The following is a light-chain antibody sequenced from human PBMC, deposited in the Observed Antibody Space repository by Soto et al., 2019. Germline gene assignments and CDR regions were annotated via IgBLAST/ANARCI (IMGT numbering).Light chain of an antibody. CDR3: TSYTSSTTWV. CDR2: EVS. J-gene: IGLJ3*02. Sequence: QSVLTQPASVSGSPGQSITVSCTGTSSDIGASNYVSWYQQHPGKAPKPIISEVSNRPSGVSNRFSGSKSGSTASLTISGLQAEDEADYYCTSYTSSTTWVFGGGTKLTVL. V-gene: IGLV2-14*01. CDR1: SSDIGASNY.